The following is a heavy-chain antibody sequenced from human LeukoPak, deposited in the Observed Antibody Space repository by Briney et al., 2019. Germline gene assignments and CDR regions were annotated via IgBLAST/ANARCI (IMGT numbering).Heavy chain of an antibody. CDR2: ISTSSSTI. J-gene: IGHJ4*02. V-gene: IGHV3-48*01. D-gene: IGHD1-26*01. Sequence: GGSLRLSCAASGFTFGSYSMNWVRQAPGKGLEWISYISTSSSTIYYADFVKGRFTISRDNAKNSLYLQMNSLRADDTAVYYCARWGTTTNWGQGTLVTVSS. CDR3: ARWGTTTN. CDR1: GFTFGSYS.